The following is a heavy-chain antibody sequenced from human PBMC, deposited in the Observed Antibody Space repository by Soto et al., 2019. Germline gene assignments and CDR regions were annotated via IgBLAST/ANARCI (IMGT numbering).Heavy chain of an antibody. J-gene: IGHJ6*02. CDR1: GGTFSSYA. Sequence: GASVKVSCKASGGTFSSYAISWVRQAPGQGLEWMGGIIPIFGTANYAQKFQGRVTITADESTSTAYMELSSLRSEDTAVYYCAAEEVRSVAAAEGNYYYYYGMDVWGQGTTVTVSS. CDR3: AAEEVRSVAAAEGNYYYYYGMDV. D-gene: IGHD6-13*01. CDR2: IIPIFGTA. V-gene: IGHV1-69*13.